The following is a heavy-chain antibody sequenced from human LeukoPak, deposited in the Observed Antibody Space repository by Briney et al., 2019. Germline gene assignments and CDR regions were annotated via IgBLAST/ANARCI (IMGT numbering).Heavy chain of an antibody. J-gene: IGHJ6*03. V-gene: IGHV4-31*03. Sequence: KPSETLSLTCTVSGDSITSAGYYWSWIRQHPGKGLEWIGYIYYSGSTYSNPSLKTRVSISRDTSKNQFSLKVSSVTAADTAVYYCARNLQEEYSGYEGRIYYYYYYMDVWGKGTTVTVSS. CDR1: GDSITSAGYY. D-gene: IGHD5-12*01. CDR3: ARNLQEEYSGYEGRIYYYYYYMDV. CDR2: IYYSGST.